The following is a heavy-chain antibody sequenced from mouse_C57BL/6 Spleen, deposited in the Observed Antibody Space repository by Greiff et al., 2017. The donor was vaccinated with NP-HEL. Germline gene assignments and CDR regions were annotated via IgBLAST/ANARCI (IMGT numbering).Heavy chain of an antibody. V-gene: IGHV1-85*01. Sequence: VQLQQSGPELVKPGASVKLSCKASGYTFTSYDINWVKQRPGQGLEWIGWIYPRDGSTKYNEKFKGKATLTVATSSSTAYMELHSLTSEDSAVYFCARSLYSNYLYYAMDYWGQGTSVTVSS. J-gene: IGHJ4*01. CDR1: GYTFTSYD. CDR3: ARSLYSNYLYYAMDY. D-gene: IGHD2-5*01. CDR2: IYPRDGST.